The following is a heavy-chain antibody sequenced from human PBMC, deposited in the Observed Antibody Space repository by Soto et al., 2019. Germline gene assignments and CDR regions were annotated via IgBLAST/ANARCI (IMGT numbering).Heavy chain of an antibody. J-gene: IGHJ4*02. CDR2: IKQDGSET. CDR1: GFVFSSFW. V-gene: IGHV3-7*01. D-gene: IGHD3-22*01. Sequence: EVQLVESGGDLVQPGGSLRLSCATSGFVFSSFWLSWVRQAPGKGLEWVANIKQDGSETYYVDSVKGRFTISRDNAKKSLYLPMNRMRAEDTAVYFCARATAPSYDNSGYFHSNYFDSWGQGTLVTVSS. CDR3: ARATAPSYDNSGYFHSNYFDS.